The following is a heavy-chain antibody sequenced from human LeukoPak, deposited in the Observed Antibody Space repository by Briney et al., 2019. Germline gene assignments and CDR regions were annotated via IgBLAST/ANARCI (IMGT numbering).Heavy chain of an antibody. CDR3: ARTASSSSWYLDYFDY. Sequence: PSETLSLTCTVSGGSISSYYWSGIRQPPGKGLEWIGYIYYSGSTSYNPSLKSRVTISVDTSKNQFSLKLSSVTAADTAVYYCARTASSSSWYLDYFDYWGQGTLVTVSS. D-gene: IGHD6-13*01. J-gene: IGHJ4*02. CDR2: IYYSGST. V-gene: IGHV4-59*01. CDR1: GGSISSYY.